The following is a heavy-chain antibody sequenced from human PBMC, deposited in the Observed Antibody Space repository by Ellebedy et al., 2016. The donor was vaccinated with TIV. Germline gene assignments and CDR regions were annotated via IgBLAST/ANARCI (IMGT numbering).Heavy chain of an antibody. V-gene: IGHV1-18*01. D-gene: IGHD4-17*01. Sequence: AASVKVSCKASGYTFSSYGITWVRQAPGRGLEWMGWISAYSGNTNYAQNLQGRVTMTTDTSTSTAYMELRSLTSDDTAVYYCARARGDYGDSYWDYWGQGTLVTVSS. J-gene: IGHJ4*02. CDR3: ARARGDYGDSYWDY. CDR2: ISAYSGNT. CDR1: GYTFSSYG.